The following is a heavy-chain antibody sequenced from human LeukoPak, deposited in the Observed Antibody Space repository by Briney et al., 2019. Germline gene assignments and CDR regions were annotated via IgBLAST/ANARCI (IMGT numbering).Heavy chain of an antibody. J-gene: IGHJ4*02. CDR2: IGADGGGT. D-gene: IGHD6-19*01. V-gene: IGHV3-64*01. CDR3: ARDLGGVAEYYFDH. Sequence: GGTLRLSCTASGFTFSAYAMHWVRQAPGRGLEHVSAIGADGGGTYYGNSVKGRFTISRDNSKNTLYLQMGSLGTEDMAVYYCARDLGGVAEYYFDHWGQGTLVTVSS. CDR1: GFTFSAYA.